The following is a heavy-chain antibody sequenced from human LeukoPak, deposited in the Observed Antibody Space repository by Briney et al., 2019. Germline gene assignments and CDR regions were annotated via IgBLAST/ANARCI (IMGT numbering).Heavy chain of an antibody. V-gene: IGHV4-39*01. CDR1: GDSMKSGGYH. CDR2: IFDTGSP. CDR3: ARHALVTSISTYNWLDP. Sequence: SETLSLTCNVSGDSMKSGGYHWAWIRRPPGKGLEWIGSIFDTGSPCHNPSLKSRVTISVDTSKTQLSLKLNYVTAADTAIYYCARHALVTSISTYNWLDPWGRGTLVTVST. D-gene: IGHD2-21*02. J-gene: IGHJ5*02.